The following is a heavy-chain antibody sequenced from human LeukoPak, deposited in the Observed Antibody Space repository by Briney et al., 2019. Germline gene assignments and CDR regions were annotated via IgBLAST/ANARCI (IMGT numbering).Heavy chain of an antibody. CDR3: AKAPNSGYYPKSGYYPSGRKIFPLDY. Sequence: QPGGSLRLSCAASGFTFSSYAMHWVRQAPGKGLEWVAVISYDGSNKYYADSVKGRFTISRDNSKNTLYLQMNSLRAEDTAVYYCAKAPNSGYYPKSGYYPSGRKIFPLDYWGQGTLVTVSS. CDR2: ISYDGSNK. D-gene: IGHD3-22*01. J-gene: IGHJ4*02. CDR1: GFTFSSYA. V-gene: IGHV3-30*04.